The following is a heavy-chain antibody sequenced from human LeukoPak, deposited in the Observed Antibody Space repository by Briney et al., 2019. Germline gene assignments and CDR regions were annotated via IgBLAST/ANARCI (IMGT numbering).Heavy chain of an antibody. CDR3: ARGDVLLWFGELKYYYYYYMDV. CDR1: GYTFTGYY. V-gene: IGHV1-2*02. D-gene: IGHD3-10*01. J-gene: IGHJ6*03. CDR2: INPNSGGT. Sequence: ASVKVSCKASGYTFTGYYMHWVRQAPGQGLEWMGWINPNSGGTNYAQKFQGRVTMTRDTSISTAYMELSRLGSDDTAVYYCARGDVLLWFGELKYYYYYYMDVWGKGTTVTVSS.